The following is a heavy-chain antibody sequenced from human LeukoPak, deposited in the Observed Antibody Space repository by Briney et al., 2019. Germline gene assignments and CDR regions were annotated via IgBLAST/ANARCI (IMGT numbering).Heavy chain of an antibody. CDR3: AKDGGPNTVTTEGAFDI. D-gene: IGHD4-17*01. Sequence: GGSLRLSCAASGFTFSSYAMSWVRQAPGKGLEWVSAISGSGGSTYYADSVKGRFTISRDNSKNTLYLQMNSLRAEDTAVYYCAKDGGPNTVTTEGAFDIWGQGTMVTVSS. CDR1: GFTFSSYA. J-gene: IGHJ3*02. V-gene: IGHV3-23*01. CDR2: ISGSGGST.